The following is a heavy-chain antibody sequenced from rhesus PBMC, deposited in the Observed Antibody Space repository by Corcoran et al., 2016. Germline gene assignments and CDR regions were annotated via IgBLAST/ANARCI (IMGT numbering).Heavy chain of an antibody. V-gene: IGHV4-165*01. CDR2: ISDSSGST. J-gene: IGHJ1*01. D-gene: IGHD3-28*01. CDR3: ARAYYGSGYYTGVKEYFEF. CDR1: GGYIRGYY. Sequence: VQLQASGPGLVQPSETLSLTCAVSGGYIRGYYWGWLRQPHGKGQEWIGNISDSSGSTNYNPSLKSRVTISTDTSKNQFSLKLSSVTAADTAVYYCARAYYGSGYYTGVKEYFEFWGQGALVTVSS.